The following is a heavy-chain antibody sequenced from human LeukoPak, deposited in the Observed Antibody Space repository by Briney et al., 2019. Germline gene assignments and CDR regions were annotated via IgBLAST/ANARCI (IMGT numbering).Heavy chain of an antibody. Sequence: SETLSLTCTVSGGSISSYYWSWIRQPPGKGLEWIGEINHSGSTNYNPSLKSRVTISVDTSKNQFSLKLSSVTAADTAVYYCASRGNFGDYWGQGTLVTVSS. D-gene: IGHD4-23*01. CDR2: INHSGST. CDR3: ASRGNFGDY. CDR1: GGSISSYY. J-gene: IGHJ4*02. V-gene: IGHV4-34*01.